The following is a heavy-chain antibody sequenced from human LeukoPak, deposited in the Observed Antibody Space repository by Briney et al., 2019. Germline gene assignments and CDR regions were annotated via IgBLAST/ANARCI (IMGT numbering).Heavy chain of an antibody. J-gene: IGHJ3*02. CDR3: ARPDGSDAFDI. Sequence: SVKVSCKASGGTFSSYAISWVRQAPGQGLEWMGRIIPIVGTANYAQKFQGRVTITTDESTSTAYMELSSLRSEDTAVYYCARPDGSDAFDIWGQGTMVTVSS. CDR2: IIPIVGTA. D-gene: IGHD5-24*01. CDR1: GGTFSSYA. V-gene: IGHV1-69*05.